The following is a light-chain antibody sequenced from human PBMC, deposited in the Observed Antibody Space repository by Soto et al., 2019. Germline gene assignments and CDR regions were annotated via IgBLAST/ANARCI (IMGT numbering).Light chain of an antibody. CDR1: QSVSSN. V-gene: IGKV3-15*01. Sequence: EIGMTQSPATLSVSPGERATLSCRASQSVSSNLAWYQQKPGQAPRLLIYGASTRATDIPATFSGSGSGTEFTLTISSLQSEDFAVYYCHQYNNWPQTFGQGTKLEI. J-gene: IGKJ2*01. CDR2: GAS. CDR3: HQYNNWPQT.